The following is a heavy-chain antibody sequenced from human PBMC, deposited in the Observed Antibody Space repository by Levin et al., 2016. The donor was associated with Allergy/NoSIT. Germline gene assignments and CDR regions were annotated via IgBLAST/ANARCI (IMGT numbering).Heavy chain of an antibody. Sequence: RQAPGKGLEWIGYIYYSGSTNYNPSLKSRVTISVDTSKNQFSLKLSSVTAADTAVYYCARHGPNYYYYYGMDVWGQGTTVTVSS. CDR2: IYYSGST. V-gene: IGHV4-59*08. CDR3: ARHGPNYYYYYGMDV. J-gene: IGHJ6*02.